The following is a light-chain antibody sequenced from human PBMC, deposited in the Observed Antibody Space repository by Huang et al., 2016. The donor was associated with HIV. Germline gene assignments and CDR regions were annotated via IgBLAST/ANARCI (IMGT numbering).Light chain of an antibody. CDR1: QSVSSRH. CDR3: QHYGSSPPHT. V-gene: IGKV3-20*01. CDR2: GAS. Sequence: EIVLTQSPGTLSLSPGERATLACRASQSVSSRHLAWYQQKPGQAPRLLIYGASNRATGSPDRFSGSGSGTDFTLSISRLEPEDFAVYYCQHYGSSPPHTFGQGTKLEIK. J-gene: IGKJ2*01.